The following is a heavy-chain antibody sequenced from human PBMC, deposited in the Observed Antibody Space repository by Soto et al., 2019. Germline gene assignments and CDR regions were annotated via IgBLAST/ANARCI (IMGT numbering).Heavy chain of an antibody. D-gene: IGHD3-10*01. J-gene: IGHJ4*02. CDR1: GFTFSSYA. CDR3: AKPLLWFGEPGLYYFEY. Sequence: GGSLRLSCAASGFTFSSYAMSWVRQAPGKGLEWVSAISGSGGSTYYADSVKGRFTISRDNSKNTLYLQMNSLRAEDTAVYYCAKPLLWFGEPGLYYFEYWGKGTLVTASS. CDR2: ISGSGGST. V-gene: IGHV3-23*01.